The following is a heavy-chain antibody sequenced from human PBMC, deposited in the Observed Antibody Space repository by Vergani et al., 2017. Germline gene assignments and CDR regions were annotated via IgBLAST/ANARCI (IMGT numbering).Heavy chain of an antibody. Sequence: VQLVESGGGLVKPGGSLRLSCAASGFTFGDYYMAWIRLAPGKGRDWVASIKRDGTETFYVDSVKGRFTISRDNAKTTLYLQMNSLRDEDRGVYYCARISGGSAPYLHYWGQGTLVTVAS. V-gene: IGHV3-7*01. D-gene: IGHD2-15*01. CDR2: IKRDGTET. J-gene: IGHJ1*01. CDR1: GFTFGDYY. CDR3: ARISGGSAPYLHY.